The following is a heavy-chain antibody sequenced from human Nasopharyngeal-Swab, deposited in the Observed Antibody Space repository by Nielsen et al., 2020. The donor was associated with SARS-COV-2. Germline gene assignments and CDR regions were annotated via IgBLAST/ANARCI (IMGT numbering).Heavy chain of an antibody. CDR2: INHSGST. CDR3: ARVGGDGYYYYGMDV. Sequence: GSLRLSCAVYGGSFSGYYWSWIRRPPRKGLEWIGEINHSGSTNYNPSLKSRVTISVDTSKNQFSLKLSSVTAADTAVYYCARVGGDGYYYYGMDVWGQGTTVTVSS. CDR1: GGSFSGYY. J-gene: IGHJ6*02. D-gene: IGHD4-17*01. V-gene: IGHV4-34*01.